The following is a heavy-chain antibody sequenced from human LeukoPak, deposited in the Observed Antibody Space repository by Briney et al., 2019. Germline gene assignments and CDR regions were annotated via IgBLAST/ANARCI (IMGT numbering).Heavy chain of an antibody. D-gene: IGHD2-2*01. CDR1: GFTFSSYW. CDR2: IKQDGSEK. J-gene: IGHJ4*02. V-gene: IGHV3-7*01. Sequence: PGGSLRLSCAASGFTFSSYWMSWVRQAPGKGLEWVANIKQDGSEKYYVDSVKGRFTISRDNSKNTLYLQMNSLRAEDTAVYYCAKPSYQLLAYYFDYWGQGTLVTVSS. CDR3: AKPSYQLLAYYFDY.